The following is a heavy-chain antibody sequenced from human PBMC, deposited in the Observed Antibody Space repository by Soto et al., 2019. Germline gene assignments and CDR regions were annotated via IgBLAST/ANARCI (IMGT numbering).Heavy chain of an antibody. Sequence: EVQLVESGVGLVQPGGSLRLSCAASRFIFSSYWMSWVRQAPGKGLEWVANIKQDGSEKNYVDSVKGRFTISRDNAKNSLYLQMNSLRAEYTSVYYCARDFEISGEGTMVIVSS. CDR3: ARDFEI. CDR2: IKQDGSEK. J-gene: IGHJ3*02. V-gene: IGHV3-7*01. CDR1: RFIFSSYW.